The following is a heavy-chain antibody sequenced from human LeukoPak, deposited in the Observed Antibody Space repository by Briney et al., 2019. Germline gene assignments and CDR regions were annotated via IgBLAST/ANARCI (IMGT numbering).Heavy chain of an antibody. CDR2: IYTSGST. CDR3: ARDSVVITDDAFDI. J-gene: IGHJ3*02. Sequence: KPSETLSLTCTVSGGSISSYYWSWIRQPAGKGLEWIGRIYTSGSTNHNPSFKSRVTMSVDTSKNQFSLKLSSVTAADTAVYYCARDSVVITDDAFDIWGQGTMVTVSS. CDR1: GGSISSYY. D-gene: IGHD3-22*01. V-gene: IGHV4-4*07.